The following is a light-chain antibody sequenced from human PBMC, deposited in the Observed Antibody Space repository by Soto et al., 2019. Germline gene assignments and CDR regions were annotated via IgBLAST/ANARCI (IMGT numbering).Light chain of an antibody. V-gene: IGLV2-11*01. CDR1: NXDVGTFYF. CDR2: DVT. J-gene: IGLJ1*01. CDR3: CSYAGSYTYV. Sequence: QSVLTQPRSVSGSPGQSVTISCTGTNXDVGTFYFVSWYQQYPDKGPKLIIYDVTERPSGVPDRFSGSKSGNTASLTISGLQAEDEADYYCCSYAGSYTYVFGSGTKFTVL.